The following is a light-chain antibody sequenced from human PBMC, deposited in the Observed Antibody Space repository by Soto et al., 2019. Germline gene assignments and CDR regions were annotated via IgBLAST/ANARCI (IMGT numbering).Light chain of an antibody. Sequence: EIVLTQYPGTLSLSPGERASLSCRASQSVNSNYLAGYQQKPGQAPRLLIYGASSRATAIPDRFSGSGTGTDFSLIISRLEPEDFAVYYCHRYSTSGHSVGGGNKVEIK. CDR2: GAS. CDR1: QSVNSNY. V-gene: IGKV3-20*01. CDR3: HRYSTSGHS. J-gene: IGKJ4*01.